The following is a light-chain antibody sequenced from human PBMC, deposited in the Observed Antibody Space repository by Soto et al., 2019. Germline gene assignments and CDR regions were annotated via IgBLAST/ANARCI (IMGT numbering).Light chain of an antibody. V-gene: IGKV3-15*01. CDR3: QQYNNWPGT. CDR2: GAS. J-gene: IGKJ1*01. CDR1: QSVSGN. Sequence: EIVMTQSPATLSVSPGERATHSCRASQSVSGNLAWCQQKPGQAPRLLIYGASTRATGIPARFSGSGSGTEFTLTISSLQSEDFAVYYCQQYNNWPGTFGQGTKVEIK.